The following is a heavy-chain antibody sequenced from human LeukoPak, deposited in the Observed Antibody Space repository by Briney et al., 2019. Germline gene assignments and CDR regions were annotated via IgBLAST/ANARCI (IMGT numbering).Heavy chain of an antibody. CDR3: ARGPVVVIPFYYFDY. CDR1: GFTFSNYA. CDR2: ISSRDDGT. V-gene: IGHV3-23*01. J-gene: IGHJ4*02. Sequence: GGSLRLSCAASGFTFSNYAMSWVRQAPGKGLEWVSTISSRDDGTYYADSVKGRFTISRDNSKNTLYLQMNSLRAEDTAVYYCARGPVVVIPFYYFDYWGQGTLVTVSS. D-gene: IGHD2-21*01.